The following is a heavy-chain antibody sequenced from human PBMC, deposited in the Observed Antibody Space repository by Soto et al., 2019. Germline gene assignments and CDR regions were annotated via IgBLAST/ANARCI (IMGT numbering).Heavy chain of an antibody. CDR1: GFAFCGSA. Sequence: GGALRLSCVASGFAFCGSAMRGGRQSPGKGPEWVSTISENIAYTYYADSVKGRFSISRDNSKNTVYLQMNSLRAEDTAIYYCANYQRQPGGFEYWGQGTLVTVSS. CDR3: ANYQRQPGGFEY. D-gene: IGHD1-1*01. V-gene: IGHV3-23*01. CDR2: ISENIAYT. J-gene: IGHJ4*02.